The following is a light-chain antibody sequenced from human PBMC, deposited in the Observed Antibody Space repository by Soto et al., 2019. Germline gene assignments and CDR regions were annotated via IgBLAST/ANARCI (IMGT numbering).Light chain of an antibody. Sequence: EIVLTQSPGTLSLSPGESATLSCRASQSFSTSFLAWFQQKPGQAPRLLIYGASSRATGIPDRFSGSGSGTDFTLTITRLEPEDFAVDYWQQFCRSPTTFGQGTKVE. CDR3: QQFCRSPTT. J-gene: IGKJ1*01. CDR2: GAS. CDR1: QSFSTSF. V-gene: IGKV3-20*01.